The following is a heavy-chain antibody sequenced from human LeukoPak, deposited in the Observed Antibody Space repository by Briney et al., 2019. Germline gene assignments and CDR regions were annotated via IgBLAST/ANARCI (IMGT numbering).Heavy chain of an antibody. CDR2: MNPNSGNT. D-gene: IGHD1-26*01. Sequence: ASVTVSCKASGYTFTSYDINWVRQAAGQGVEGMGWMNPNSGNTDYAQKFQGRVTMTRNTSISTAYMELSSLRSEDTAVYYCARFSSGSYNGGWYFDLWGRGTLVTVSS. V-gene: IGHV1-8*01. J-gene: IGHJ2*01. CDR3: ARFSSGSYNGGWYFDL. CDR1: GYTFTSYD.